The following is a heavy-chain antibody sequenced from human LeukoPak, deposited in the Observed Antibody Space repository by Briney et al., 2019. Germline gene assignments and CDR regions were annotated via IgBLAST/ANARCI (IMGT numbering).Heavy chain of an antibody. V-gene: IGHV4-34*01. J-gene: IGHJ5*02. CDR1: GGSFSGYY. CDR2: INHSGST. Sequence: PSETLSLTCAVYGGSFSGYYWSWIRQPPGKGLEWIGEINHSGSTNYNPSLKSRVTISVDTSKNQFSLKLSSVTAADTAVYYCARGQRHYYGLGSYATRQENWFDPWGQGTLVTVSS. D-gene: IGHD3-10*01. CDR3: ARGQRHYYGLGSYATRQENWFDP.